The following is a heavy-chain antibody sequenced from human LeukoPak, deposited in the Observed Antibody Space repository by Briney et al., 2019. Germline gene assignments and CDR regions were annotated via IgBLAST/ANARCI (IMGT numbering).Heavy chain of an antibody. CDR1: GFTFSSYR. D-gene: IGHD3-10*01. CDR2: IKQDGSEK. CDR3: ARDRRGHYFDY. Sequence: GGSLRLSCAASGFTFSSYRMSWVRQAPGKGVGRVANIKQDGSEKYYVTSVNGRFTISRDNPKNSLYPQINSLSAEDTAVYNCARDRRGHYFDYWGQGTLVTVSS. V-gene: IGHV3-7*01. J-gene: IGHJ4*02.